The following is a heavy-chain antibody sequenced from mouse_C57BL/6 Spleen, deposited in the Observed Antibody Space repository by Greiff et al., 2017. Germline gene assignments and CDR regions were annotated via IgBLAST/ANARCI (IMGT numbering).Heavy chain of an antibody. Sequence: SGPELVKPGASVKISCKASGYAFSSSWMNWVKQRPGKGLEWIGRIYPGDGDTNYNGKFKGKATLTADKSSSTAYMQLSSLTSEDSAVYFCARKTLLEAMDYWGQGTSVTVSS. CDR3: ARKTLLEAMDY. CDR1: GYAFSSSW. V-gene: IGHV1-82*01. CDR2: IYPGDGDT. J-gene: IGHJ4*01.